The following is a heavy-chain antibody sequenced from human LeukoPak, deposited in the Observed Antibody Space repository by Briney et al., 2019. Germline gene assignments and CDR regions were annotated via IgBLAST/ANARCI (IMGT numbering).Heavy chain of an antibody. D-gene: IGHD3-22*01. CDR1: GYTFTGYY. V-gene: IGHV1-8*02. Sequence: ASVKVSCKASGYTFTGYYMNWVRQATGQGLKWMGWMNPNSGNTGYAQKFQGRVTMTRNTSISTAYMELSSLRSEDTAVYYCARGYYDSWGDIWGQGTMVTVSS. J-gene: IGHJ3*02. CDR3: ARGYYDSWGDI. CDR2: MNPNSGNT.